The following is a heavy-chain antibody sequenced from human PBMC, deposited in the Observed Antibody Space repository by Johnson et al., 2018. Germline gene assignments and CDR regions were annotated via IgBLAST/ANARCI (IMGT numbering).Heavy chain of an antibody. D-gene: IGHD5-24*01. V-gene: IGHV3-48*02. CDR2: IRSSGSSA. J-gene: IGHJ3*02. Sequence: VQLVQSGGGLVQPGGSLRLPCVASGFTFSSYSMNWVRQAPGKGLEWLSYIRSSGSSAFAAHSVRGRFTTSRDNAKNSLYLQMNSLRDKDTAIYYCARQEYVEAFDIWGQGTMVTVSS. CDR1: GFTFSSYS. CDR3: ARQEYVEAFDI.